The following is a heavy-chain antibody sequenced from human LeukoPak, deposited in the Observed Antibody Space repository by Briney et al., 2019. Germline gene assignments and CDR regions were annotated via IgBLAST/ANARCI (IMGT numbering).Heavy chain of an antibody. V-gene: IGHV3-30*04. CDR1: GFTFSNYA. CDR2: ISYDGYNK. CDR3: ARAGSSGSFDS. Sequence: HPGGSLRLSCAASGFTFSNYAMHWVRQAPGKGLEWVALISYDGYNKYYGDSVKGRFTISRDNSKNTLYLQMNSLRTDDTAIYFCARAGSSGSFDSWGHGTLATVSS. J-gene: IGHJ4*01. D-gene: IGHD6-19*01.